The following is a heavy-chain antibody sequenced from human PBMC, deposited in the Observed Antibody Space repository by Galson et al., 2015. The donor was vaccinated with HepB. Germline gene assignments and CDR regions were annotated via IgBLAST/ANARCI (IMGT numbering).Heavy chain of an antibody. Sequence: SVKVSCKASGGTFSSYAISWVRQAPGQGLEWMGGIIPIFGTANYAQKFQGRVTITADESTSTAYMELSSLRSEDTAVYYCARASGNYYDSSGYYSGEYFQHWGQGTLVTVSS. D-gene: IGHD3-22*01. CDR2: IIPIFGTA. CDR3: ARASGNYYDSSGYYSGEYFQH. CDR1: GGTFSSYA. J-gene: IGHJ1*01. V-gene: IGHV1-69*13.